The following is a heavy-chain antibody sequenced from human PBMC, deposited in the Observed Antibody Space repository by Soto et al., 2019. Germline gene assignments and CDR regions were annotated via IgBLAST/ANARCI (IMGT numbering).Heavy chain of an antibody. J-gene: IGHJ4*02. D-gene: IGHD2-21*02. CDR3: ARDCGSYCYS. CDR2: IIPILGIA. CDR1: GGTFSSYT. Sequence: QVQLVQSGAEVKKPGSSVKVSCKASGGTFSSYTISWWRQAPGQGLEWMGRIIPILGIANYAQKFQGRVTINDAKSASAAYLKLSSMRSEDTAVDYCARDCGSYCYSWGQGTLVTVSS. V-gene: IGHV1-69*08.